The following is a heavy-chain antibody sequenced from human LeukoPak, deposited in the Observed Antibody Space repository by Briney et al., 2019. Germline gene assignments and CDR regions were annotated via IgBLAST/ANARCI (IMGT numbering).Heavy chain of an antibody. V-gene: IGHV4-59*01. CDR3: ARHGNNWFVDY. CDR1: GGSINSYY. CDR2: IYYSGST. D-gene: IGHD1-1*01. J-gene: IGHJ4*02. Sequence: SETLSLTCTVSGGSINSYYWNWIRQPPGKGLEWIGYIYYSGSTNYNPSLKSRVTISIDTSKKQFSLKLSSVTAADTVVYYCARHGNNWFVDYWGQGTLVTVSP.